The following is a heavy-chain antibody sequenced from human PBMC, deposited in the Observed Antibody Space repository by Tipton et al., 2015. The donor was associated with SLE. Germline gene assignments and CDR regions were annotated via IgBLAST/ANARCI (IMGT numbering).Heavy chain of an antibody. CDR1: GGSISSYY. J-gene: IGHJ3*02. CDR3: ARHYDSSGYDAFDI. Sequence: TLSLTCTVSGGSISSYYWSWIRQPPGKGLEWIGYIYYSGSTNYNPSLKSRVTISVDTSKNQFSLKPSSVTAADTAVYYCARHYDSSGYDAFDIWGQGTMVTVSS. CDR2: IYYSGST. D-gene: IGHD3-22*01. V-gene: IGHV4-59*08.